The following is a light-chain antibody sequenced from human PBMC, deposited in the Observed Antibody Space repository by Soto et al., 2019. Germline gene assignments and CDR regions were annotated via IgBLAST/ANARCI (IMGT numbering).Light chain of an antibody. V-gene: IGKV3-11*01. CDR1: QSIRNY. Sequence: DMELTQSPCTLSLSLGDRATLTCRASQSIRNYLACYQQKPVQAPRLLIYDVSTWATVFPPRFSGSGSGTDIILTSSSQEHEDSGVYYCQQRNDWVTFGGGTKVDIK. CDR3: QQRNDWVT. CDR2: DVS. J-gene: IGKJ4*01.